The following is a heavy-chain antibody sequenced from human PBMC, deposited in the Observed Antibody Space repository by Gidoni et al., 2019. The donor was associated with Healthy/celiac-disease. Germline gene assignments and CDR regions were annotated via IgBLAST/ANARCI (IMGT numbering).Heavy chain of an antibody. CDR3: ARDILVDLGSGSYPATDAFDI. Sequence: QVQLVQSGAEVKKPGASVKVSCKASGYTFTSYGISWVRQAPGQGLEWMGWISAYNGNTNYAQKLQGRVTMTTDTSTSTAYMELRSLRSDDTAVYYCARDILVDLGSGSYPATDAFDIWGQGTMVTVSS. J-gene: IGHJ3*02. V-gene: IGHV1-18*01. CDR1: GYTFTSYG. D-gene: IGHD3-10*01. CDR2: ISAYNGNT.